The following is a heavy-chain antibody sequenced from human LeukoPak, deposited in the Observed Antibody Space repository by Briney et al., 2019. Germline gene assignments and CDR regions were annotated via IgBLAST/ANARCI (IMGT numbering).Heavy chain of an antibody. CDR1: GGSISSHY. D-gene: IGHD4-23*01. Sequence: SETLSLTCTVSGGSISSHYWSWIRQPPGKGLEWIGYIYYSGSTNYNPSLKSRVTISVDTSKNQFSLKLSSVTAADTAVYYCARARPYGGNSVYYFDYWGQGTLVTVSS. J-gene: IGHJ4*02. V-gene: IGHV4-59*11. CDR3: ARARPYGGNSVYYFDY. CDR2: IYYSGST.